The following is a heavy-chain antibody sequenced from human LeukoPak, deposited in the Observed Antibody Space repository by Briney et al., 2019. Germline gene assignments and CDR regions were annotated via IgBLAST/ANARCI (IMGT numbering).Heavy chain of an antibody. Sequence: SETLSLTCTVSGGSISSGGYYWSWIRQHPGKGLEWIGYVYYSGSTYYNPSLKSRVTISVDTSKNQFSLKLSSVTAADTAVYYCAKSITMVRGVIIDWGQGTLVTVSS. CDR3: AKSITMVRGVIID. CDR1: GGSISSGGYY. D-gene: IGHD3-10*01. J-gene: IGHJ4*02. CDR2: VYYSGST. V-gene: IGHV4-31*03.